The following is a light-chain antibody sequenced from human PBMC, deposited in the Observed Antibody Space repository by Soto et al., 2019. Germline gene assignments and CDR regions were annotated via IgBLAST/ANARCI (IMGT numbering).Light chain of an antibody. V-gene: IGLV1-40*01. Sequence: QSVLTQPPSVSGAPGQGVTISCTGSSSNIGAHYDVHWYQQVPGAAPKVLISGNDNRPSGVPDRFSGSKSGTSASLAITVLQAEDESVYYCQSYDSSLSALIFGGGTKLTVL. CDR2: GND. J-gene: IGLJ2*01. CDR1: SSNIGAHYD. CDR3: QSYDSSLSALI.